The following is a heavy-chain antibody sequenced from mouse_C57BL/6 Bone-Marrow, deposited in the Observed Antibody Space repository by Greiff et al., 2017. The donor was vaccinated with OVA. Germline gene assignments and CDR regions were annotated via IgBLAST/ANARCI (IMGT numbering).Heavy chain of an antibody. D-gene: IGHD2-2*01. CDR2: IWSGGST. CDR1: GFSLTSYG. CDR3: ARNFEVTTKAMDY. J-gene: IGHJ4*01. V-gene: IGHV2-2*01. Sequence: QVQLQQSGPGLVQPSQSLSITCTVSGFSLTSYGVHWVRQSPGKGLEWLGVIWSGGSTDYNAAFISRLSISKDNSKSQVFFKMNSLQADDTAIYYCARNFEVTTKAMDYWGQGTSVTVSS.